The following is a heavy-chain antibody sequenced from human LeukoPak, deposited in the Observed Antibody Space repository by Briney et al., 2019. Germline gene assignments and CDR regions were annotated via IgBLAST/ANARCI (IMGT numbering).Heavy chain of an antibody. CDR3: ARSYSSSWYDMSAFDI. J-gene: IGHJ3*02. V-gene: IGHV1-2*02. Sequence: ASVKVSCKASGYTFTGYYIHWVRQAPGQGLEWMGWINPNSGGTNYAQKFQGRVIMTRDTSISTAYMELSRLRSDDTAVYYCARSYSSSWYDMSAFDIWGQGTMVTVSS. CDR2: INPNSGGT. D-gene: IGHD6-13*01. CDR1: GYTFTGYY.